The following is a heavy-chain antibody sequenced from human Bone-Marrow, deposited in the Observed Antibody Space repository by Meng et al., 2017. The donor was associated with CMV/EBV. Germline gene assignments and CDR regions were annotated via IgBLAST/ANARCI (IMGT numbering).Heavy chain of an antibody. V-gene: IGHV1-69*02. D-gene: IGHD3-9*01. CDR1: GGTFSSYT. Sequence: SVKVSCKASGGTFSSYTISWVRQAPGQGLEWMGRIIPILGIANYAQKFQGRVTITADKSTSTAYMELSSLRSEDTAVYFCARGLRYFDWLSPSNYYYGMDVWGQGTPVTVSS. J-gene: IGHJ6*02. CDR3: ARGLRYFDWLSPSNYYYGMDV. CDR2: IIPILGIA.